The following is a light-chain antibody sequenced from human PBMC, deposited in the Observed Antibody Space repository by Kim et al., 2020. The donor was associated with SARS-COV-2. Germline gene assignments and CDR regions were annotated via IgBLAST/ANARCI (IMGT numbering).Light chain of an antibody. V-gene: IGLV2-23*02. Sequence: GQSITISCTGTRNDVGSYYLVSWYQQHPGKAPNLMIYDIDKRPSGVSDRFSGSKSGNTASLTISGLQTEDEADYHCCSYAGRSSFVCGTGTKVTVL. J-gene: IGLJ1*01. CDR2: DID. CDR3: CSYAGRSSFV. CDR1: RNDVGSYYL.